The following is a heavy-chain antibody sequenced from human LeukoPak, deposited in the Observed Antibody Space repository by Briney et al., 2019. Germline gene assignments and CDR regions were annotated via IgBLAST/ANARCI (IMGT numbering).Heavy chain of an antibody. CDR1: GFTFSSYA. CDR2: ISYDGSNK. D-gene: IGHD1-26*01. J-gene: IGHJ3*02. V-gene: IGHV3-30-3*01. Sequence: PGRSLRLSCAASGFTFSSYAMHWVRQAPGKGLEWVAVISYDGSNKYYADSVKGRFTISRDNSKNTLYLQMNSLRAEDTAVYYCARDGTESNAFDIWGQGTMVTVSS. CDR3: ARDGTESNAFDI.